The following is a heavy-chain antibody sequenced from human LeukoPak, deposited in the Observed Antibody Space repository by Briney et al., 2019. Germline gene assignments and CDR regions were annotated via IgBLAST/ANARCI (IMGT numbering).Heavy chain of an antibody. CDR1: GFTFSSYD. Sequence: PGGSLRLSCAACGFTFSSYDMHWVRQATGKGLEWVSAIGTAGDTYCPGSVKGQFAISRENAKNSLYLQMNSLTAADTAVYYCARHPVTYGDYYFDSWGQGTLVTVSS. CDR2: IGTAGDT. V-gene: IGHV3-13*03. CDR3: ARHPVTYGDYYFDS. J-gene: IGHJ4*02. D-gene: IGHD4-17*01.